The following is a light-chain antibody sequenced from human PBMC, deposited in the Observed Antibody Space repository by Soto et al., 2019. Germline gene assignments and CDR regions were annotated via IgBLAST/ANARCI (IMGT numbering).Light chain of an antibody. CDR1: QSVGSN. Sequence: VVMTQSPATLSVSPGESATLSCRASQSVGSNLAWYQQKPGQAPRLLIYGASTRATGIPARFSGSGSGTEFTLTISRPESEKFAVFLWPQDEKRPPFRRGGKGEIK. J-gene: IGKJ1*01. CDR3: PQDEKRPP. CDR2: GAS. V-gene: IGKV3-15*01.